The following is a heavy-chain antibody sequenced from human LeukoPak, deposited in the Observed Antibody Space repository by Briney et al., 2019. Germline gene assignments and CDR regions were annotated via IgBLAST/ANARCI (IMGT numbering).Heavy chain of an antibody. CDR2: ITSSSSYI. D-gene: IGHD2-21*02. Sequence: TPGGSLRLSCAASGFTFSSYNMNWVRQAPGKGLEWVSSITSSSSYIYYADSVKGRFTISRDNAKNSLYLQMNSLRAEDTAVYYCARDRAYCGGDCYSDYWGQGTLVTVSS. J-gene: IGHJ4*02. CDR3: ARDRAYCGGDCYSDY. CDR1: GFTFSSYN. V-gene: IGHV3-21*01.